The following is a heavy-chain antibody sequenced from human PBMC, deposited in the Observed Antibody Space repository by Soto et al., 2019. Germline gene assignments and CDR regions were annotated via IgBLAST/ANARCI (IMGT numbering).Heavy chain of an antibody. V-gene: IGHV2-5*02. CDR2: ISWDGEK. Sequence: QITLKESGPTLVKPTQTLTLTCTFSGFSLNTRGVGVGWIRQPPGKALEWLALISWDGEKRYRPSLKSRLTVTKDTSENQVVLTMTNMDPVDTATYYCAHRRGDFLTGHYYFDFWGQGTLVTVPS. J-gene: IGHJ4*02. CDR3: AHRRGDFLTGHYYFDF. CDR1: GFSLNTRGVG. D-gene: IGHD3-9*01.